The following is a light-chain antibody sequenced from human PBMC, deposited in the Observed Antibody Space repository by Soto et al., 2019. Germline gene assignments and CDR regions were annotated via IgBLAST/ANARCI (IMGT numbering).Light chain of an antibody. V-gene: IGKV3D-15*01. CDR2: GAS. CDR1: QSVSKWY. CDR3: QQYNNWPPFS. Sequence: DIVLTQSPGTLSLSPGERATLSCRASQSVSKWYVAWYQVKPGQAPRLVIYGASSRATGIPDRFSGGGSGTEFTLTISSLQSEDFAVYYCQQYNNWPPFSFGPGTKVDI. J-gene: IGKJ3*01.